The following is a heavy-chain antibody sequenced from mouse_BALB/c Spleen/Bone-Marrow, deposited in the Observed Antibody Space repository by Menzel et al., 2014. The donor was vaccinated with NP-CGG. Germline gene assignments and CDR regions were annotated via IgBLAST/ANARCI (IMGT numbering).Heavy chain of an antibody. J-gene: IGHJ4*01. Sequence: VQLVESGPELVRPGASVKMSCKASDYTFXSYWMHWVKQRPGQGLEWIGMIDPSNSETRLNQKFKDKATLNVDKSSNTAYMHLSSLTSEDSAVYYCARTFQPRRAMDYWGQGSSVTVSS. V-gene: IGHV1-74*01. CDR2: IDPSNSET. CDR1: DYTFXSYW. CDR3: ARTFQPRRAMDY. D-gene: IGHD6-1*01.